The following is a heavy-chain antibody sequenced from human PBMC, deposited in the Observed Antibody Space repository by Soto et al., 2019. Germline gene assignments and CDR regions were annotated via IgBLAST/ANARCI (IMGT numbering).Heavy chain of an antibody. J-gene: IGHJ4*02. CDR1: GYTFTSFG. CDR3: ARDPRGGSYSDY. Sequence: ASVKVSCKASGYTFTSFGISWVRQAPGQGLEWVGWISAYNGNTNYAQKLQGRVTMTTDTSTSTAYMELRSLRSDDTAVCYCARDPRGGSYSDYWGQGTLVTVSS. D-gene: IGHD1-26*01. CDR2: ISAYNGNT. V-gene: IGHV1-18*01.